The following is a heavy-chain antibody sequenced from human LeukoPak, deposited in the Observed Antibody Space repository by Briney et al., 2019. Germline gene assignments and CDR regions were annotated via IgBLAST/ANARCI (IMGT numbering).Heavy chain of an antibody. Sequence: PGGSLRLSCAASGFTFDDYAMNWVRQAPGKGLEWVSSISSSSSYIYYADSVKGRFTISRDNAKNSLYLQMNSLRAEDTAVYYCARERRSSSSEYFQHWGQGTLVTVSS. CDR3: ARERRSSSSEYFQH. CDR1: GFTFDDYA. V-gene: IGHV3-21*01. CDR2: ISSSSSYI. D-gene: IGHD6-6*01. J-gene: IGHJ1*01.